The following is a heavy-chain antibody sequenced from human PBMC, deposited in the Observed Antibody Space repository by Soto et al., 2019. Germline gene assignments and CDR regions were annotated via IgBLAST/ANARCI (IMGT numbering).Heavy chain of an antibody. CDR1: GFTFDDYA. D-gene: IGHD1-7*01. CDR2: ISWNSGSI. V-gene: IGHV3-9*01. J-gene: IGHJ4*02. CDR3: AKGGNWNYLFYYFDY. Sequence: PGGSLRLSCAASGFTFDDYAMHWVRQAPGKGLEWVSGISWNSGSIGYADSVKGRFTISRDNAKNSLYLQMNSLRAEDTALYYCAKGGNWNYLFYYFDYWGQGTLVTVSS.